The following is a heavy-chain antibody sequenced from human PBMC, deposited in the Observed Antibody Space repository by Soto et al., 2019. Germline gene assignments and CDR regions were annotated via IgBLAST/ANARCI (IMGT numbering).Heavy chain of an antibody. Sequence: SETLSLTCTVSGGSISSNSWWGWIRQPPGKGLEWIGSIYYSGSTYYNPSLKSRVTISVDTSKNQFSLKLSSVTAADTAVYYCAREEIAAAGSWFDPWGQGTLVTVS. V-gene: IGHV4-39*07. CDR2: IYYSGST. J-gene: IGHJ5*02. D-gene: IGHD6-13*01. CDR1: GGSISSNSW. CDR3: AREEIAAAGSWFDP.